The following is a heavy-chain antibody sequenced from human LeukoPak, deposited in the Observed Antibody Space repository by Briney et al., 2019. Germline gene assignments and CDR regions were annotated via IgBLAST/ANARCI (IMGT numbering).Heavy chain of an antibody. CDR3: ARDFSGNYEHDY. Sequence: ASVKVSCKASGYTFINYGITWVRQAPGQGLEWMGWISAYNGNTNYAQALQGRVTMTTDTSTTTAYMELRSLTSDDTAVYYCARDFSGNYEHDYWGQGTLVTVSS. J-gene: IGHJ4*02. CDR1: GYTFINYG. D-gene: IGHD3-10*01. CDR2: ISAYNGNT. V-gene: IGHV1-18*01.